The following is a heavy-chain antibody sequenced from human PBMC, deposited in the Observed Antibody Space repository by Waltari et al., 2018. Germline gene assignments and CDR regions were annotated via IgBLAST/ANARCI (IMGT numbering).Heavy chain of an antibody. Sequence: EVQLVESGGGLVKPGGSLRLSCAASGFTFSSYSMNWVRQAPGKGLEWVSSISSSRSYIYYADSVKGRLTISRDNAKNSLYLQMNSLRAEDTAVYYCAIYDSSGYYLDFDYWGQGTLVTVSS. CDR1: GFTFSSYS. V-gene: IGHV3-21*01. CDR3: AIYDSSGYYLDFDY. J-gene: IGHJ4*02. D-gene: IGHD3-22*01. CDR2: ISSSRSYI.